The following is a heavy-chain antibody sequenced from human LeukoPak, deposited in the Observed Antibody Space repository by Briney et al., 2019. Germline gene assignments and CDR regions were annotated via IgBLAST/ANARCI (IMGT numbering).Heavy chain of an antibody. Sequence: GGSLRLSCAASGFTFSSYSMNWVRQAPGKGLEWVSSISSSSSYIYYVDSVKGRFTISRDNAKNSLYLQMNSLRAEDTAVYYCASGITMVRGANSDYWGQGTLVTVSS. V-gene: IGHV3-21*01. J-gene: IGHJ4*02. CDR3: ASGITMVRGANSDY. CDR1: GFTFSSYS. D-gene: IGHD3-10*01. CDR2: ISSSSSYI.